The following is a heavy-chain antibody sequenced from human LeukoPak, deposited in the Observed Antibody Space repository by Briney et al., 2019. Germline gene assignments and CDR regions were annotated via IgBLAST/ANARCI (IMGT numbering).Heavy chain of an antibody. CDR3: ARLVAGSVFDY. V-gene: IGHV4-39*01. D-gene: IGHD6-19*01. CDR1: GGSISSSSYY. J-gene: IGHJ4*02. CDR2: IYYSGST. Sequence: SETLSLTCTVSGGSISSSSYYWGWIRQPPGKGLEWIGSIYYSGSTYYNTSLKSRVTISVDTSKNQFSLKLSSVTAADTAVYYCARLVAGSVFDYWGQGTLVTVSS.